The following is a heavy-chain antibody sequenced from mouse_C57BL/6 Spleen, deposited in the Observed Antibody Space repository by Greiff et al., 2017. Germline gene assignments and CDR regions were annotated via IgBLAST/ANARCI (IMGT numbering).Heavy chain of an antibody. CDR2: IYPGSGST. J-gene: IGHJ4*01. CDR1: GYTFTSYW. Sequence: QVQLQQPGAELVKPGASVKMSCKASGYTFTSYWLTWVKQRPGQGLEWIGDIYPGSGSTNYNEKFKSKATLTVDTSSSTAYMQLSSLTSEDSAVYYCARSGSCDSYYAMDYWGQGTSVTVSS. D-gene: IGHD3-1*01. CDR3: ARSGSCDSYYAMDY. V-gene: IGHV1-55*01.